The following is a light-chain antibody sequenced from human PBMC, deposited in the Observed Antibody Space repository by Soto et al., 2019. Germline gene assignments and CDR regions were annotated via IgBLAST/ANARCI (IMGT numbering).Light chain of an antibody. V-gene: IGLV4-69*01. CDR2: VNSYGSH. CDR1: RVHSTYD. CDR3: QTWGTGIQV. Sequence: QPVLTQSPSASASLGASVKLTCTLSRVHSTYDIAWHQQQPEKGPRYLMKVNSYGSHTKGDGIPDRFSGSSSGAERYLTISSLQSEDEADYYCQTWGTGIQVFGGGTKLTVL. J-gene: IGLJ2*01.